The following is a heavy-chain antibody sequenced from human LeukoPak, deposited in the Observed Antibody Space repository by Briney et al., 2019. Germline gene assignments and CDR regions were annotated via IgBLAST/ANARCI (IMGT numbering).Heavy chain of an antibody. CDR2: IHASGST. CDR3: ARDRAEKTQRMSIVAAGSYNYYYTDV. V-gene: IGHV4-61*02. Sequence: SQTLSLTCTVSGGSISSSIYYWSWIRQPAGKGLEWIGRIHASGSTNYNPSLKSRVTVSVDTSKNQFSLKLSSVTAADTALYYCARDRAEKTQRMSIVAAGSYNYYYTDVWGKGTTVTVSS. CDR1: GGSISSSIYY. J-gene: IGHJ6*03. D-gene: IGHD6-13*01.